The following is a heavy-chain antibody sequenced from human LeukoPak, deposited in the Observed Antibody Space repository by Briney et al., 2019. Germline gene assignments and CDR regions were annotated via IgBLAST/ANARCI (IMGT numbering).Heavy chain of an antibody. CDR2: IRPDGSEG. CDR3: ARDVAYSAFDY. CDR1: GFTFSSYW. D-gene: IGHD2-21*01. J-gene: IGHJ4*02. Sequence: GGSLRLSCAASGFTFSSYWMTWVRQAPGKGLEWVATIRPDGSEGYYADSVRGRFTISRDNSKNSFYLQMSSLRAEDTGVFYCARDVAYSAFDYWGQGTLVTVSS. V-gene: IGHV3-7*01.